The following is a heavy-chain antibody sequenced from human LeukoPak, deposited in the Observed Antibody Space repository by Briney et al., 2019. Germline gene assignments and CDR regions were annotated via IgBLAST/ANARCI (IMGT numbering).Heavy chain of an antibody. V-gene: IGHV4-61*02. CDR3: AGELEYYYMDV. CDR2: IYTSGST. CDR1: GGSISSGSYY. J-gene: IGHJ6*03. Sequence: SETLSLTRTVSGGSISSGSYYWSWIRQPAGKGLECIGRIYTSGSTNYNPSLKSRVTISLDTSKKQFSLKLSSVTAADTAVYYCAGELEYYYMDVWGKGTTVTVSS. D-gene: IGHD1-1*01.